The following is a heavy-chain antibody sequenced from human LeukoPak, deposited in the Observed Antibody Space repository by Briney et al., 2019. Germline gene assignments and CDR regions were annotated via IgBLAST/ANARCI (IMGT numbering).Heavy chain of an antibody. Sequence: GGSLRLSCAASGFSVSSNYMSWVRQAPGKGLEWVSVIYSGGSTDYADSVKGRFTISRDNSKNTLYLQMNSLRAEDTAVYYRARGDYYDSSGLDYWGQGTLVTVS. J-gene: IGHJ4*02. V-gene: IGHV3-53*01. CDR3: ARGDYYDSSGLDY. D-gene: IGHD3-22*01. CDR1: GFSVSSNY. CDR2: IYSGGST.